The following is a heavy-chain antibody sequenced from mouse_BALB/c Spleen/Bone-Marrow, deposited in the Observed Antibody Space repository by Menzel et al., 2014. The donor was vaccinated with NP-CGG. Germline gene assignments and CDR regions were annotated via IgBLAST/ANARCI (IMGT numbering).Heavy chain of an antibody. CDR3: ARREDYDLDY. D-gene: IGHD2-4*01. V-gene: IGHV1-54*01. J-gene: IGHJ2*01. Sequence: VKLMESGAELVRPGTSVKVSCKASGYAFTNYLIEWVKQRPGQGLEWIGVINPGSGGTNYNEKFKGKATLTADKSSSTAYMQLSSLTSDDSAVYFCARREDYDLDYWGQDTTLTVSS. CDR1: GYAFTNYL. CDR2: INPGSGGT.